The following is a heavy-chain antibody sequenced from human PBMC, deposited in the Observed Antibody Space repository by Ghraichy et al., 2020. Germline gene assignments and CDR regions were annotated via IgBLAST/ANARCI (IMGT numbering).Heavy chain of an antibody. CDR3: ARARGYSAWVAFDY. J-gene: IGHJ4*02. D-gene: IGHD5-12*01. Sequence: ESLNISCTVSGGSISTYYWSWIRQPPGKGLEWIGYIYYSGSTKYNPSLKSRVTISLDTSKNQFSLKLSSVTAADTALYYCARARGYSAWVAFDYWGQGPLVTVSS. V-gene: IGHV4-59*01. CDR2: IYYSGST. CDR1: GGSISTYY.